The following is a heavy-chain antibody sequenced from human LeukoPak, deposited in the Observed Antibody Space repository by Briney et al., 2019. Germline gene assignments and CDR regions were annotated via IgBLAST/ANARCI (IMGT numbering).Heavy chain of an antibody. V-gene: IGHV3-48*03. CDR3: ARLGAEADVDY. J-gene: IGHJ4*02. CDR1: GFTFSSYE. CDR2: ISSSGSTI. D-gene: IGHD6-13*01. Sequence: GGSLRLSCAASGFTFSSYEMNWVRQAPGKWLEWVSYISSSGSTIYYADSVKGRFTISRDNAKNSLYLQMNSLRAEDTAVYYCARLGAEADVDYWGQGTLVTVSS.